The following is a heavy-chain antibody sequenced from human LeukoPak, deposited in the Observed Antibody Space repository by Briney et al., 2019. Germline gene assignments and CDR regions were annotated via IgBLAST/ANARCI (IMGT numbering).Heavy chain of an antibody. Sequence: GVSLRLSCAASGFTFSNYGMHWVRQAPGKGLEWVAVLWYDGSDKYHADSVKGRFTISRDNSKNTLYLQMNSLRVEDTAVYYCARPVVLGAYLRGAYYFDSWGQGTLVTVSS. V-gene: IGHV3-33*01. CDR3: ARPVVLGAYLRGAYYFDS. D-gene: IGHD3-16*01. J-gene: IGHJ4*02. CDR2: LWYDGSDK. CDR1: GFTFSNYG.